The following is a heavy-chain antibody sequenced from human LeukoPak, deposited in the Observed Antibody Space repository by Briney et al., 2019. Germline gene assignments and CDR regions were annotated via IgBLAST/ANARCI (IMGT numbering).Heavy chain of an antibody. D-gene: IGHD3-16*01. Sequence: PGGSLRLSCAASGFTFSSYAMSWVRQAPGKGLEWVSAISGSGGSTYYADSVKGRFTISRDNPKNTLYLQMNSLRAEDTAVYYCAKGMITFGGVTAPFDYWGQGTLVTVSS. CDR2: ISGSGGST. J-gene: IGHJ4*02. V-gene: IGHV3-23*01. CDR3: AKGMITFGGVTAPFDY. CDR1: GFTFSSYA.